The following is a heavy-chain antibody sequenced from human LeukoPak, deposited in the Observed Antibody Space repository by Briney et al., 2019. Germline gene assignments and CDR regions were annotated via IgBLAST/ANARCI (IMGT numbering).Heavy chain of an antibody. J-gene: IGHJ5*02. D-gene: IGHD1-26*01. CDR2: IGPAGDT. Sequence: GGSLRLSCAASGSTFSAYDMHWVRQATGKGLEWVSSIGPAGDTYYPGSVKGRFTVSRENAKTSLYLQLNSLRAGDTAVYYCARDVSGSYDQWGQGTLVTVSS. CDR3: ARDVSGSYDQ. V-gene: IGHV3-13*01. CDR1: GSTFSAYD.